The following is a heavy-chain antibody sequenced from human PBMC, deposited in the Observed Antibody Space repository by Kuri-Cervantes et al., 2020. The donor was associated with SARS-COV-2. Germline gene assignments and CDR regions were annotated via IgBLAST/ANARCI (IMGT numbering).Heavy chain of an antibody. CDR1: EFLFSASA. CDR3: TTLIDY. V-gene: IGHV3-73*01. CDR2: VRGKANNYAT. J-gene: IGHJ4*02. Sequence: GGSLSLSCEVSEFLFSASAIHWVRQASGKGREWVGRVRGKANNYATAYAASVTGRFTISRDDSKNMAYLQMNSLKTEETAVYYCTTLIDYWGQGALVTVSS.